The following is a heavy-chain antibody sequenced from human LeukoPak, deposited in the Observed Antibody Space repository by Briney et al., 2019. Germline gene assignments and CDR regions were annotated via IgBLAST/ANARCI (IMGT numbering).Heavy chain of an antibody. Sequence: SETLSLTCAVYGGSFRGYYWSWIRQPPGKGLEWIGEINHSGSTYYNPSLKSRVTISVDTSKNQFSLKLSSVTAADTAVYYCARQIRYCSSSSCLKYFDSWGQGTLVAVSS. CDR1: GGSFRGYY. CDR3: ARQIRYCSSSSCLKYFDS. J-gene: IGHJ4*02. D-gene: IGHD2-2*01. V-gene: IGHV4-34*01. CDR2: INHSGST.